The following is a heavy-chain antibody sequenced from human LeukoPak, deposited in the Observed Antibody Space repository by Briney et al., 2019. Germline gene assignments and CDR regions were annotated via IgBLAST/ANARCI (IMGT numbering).Heavy chain of an antibody. Sequence: PGGSLRLSCAAYGFTFSSYAMHWVRQAPGKGLEWVAVISYDGSNKYYADSVKGRFTISRDNSKNTLYLQMNSLRAEDTAVYYCASESNFLEWLFHLDYWGQGTLVTVSS. V-gene: IGHV3-30*04. J-gene: IGHJ4*02. CDR1: GFTFSSYA. CDR2: ISYDGSNK. D-gene: IGHD3-3*01. CDR3: ASESNFLEWLFHLDY.